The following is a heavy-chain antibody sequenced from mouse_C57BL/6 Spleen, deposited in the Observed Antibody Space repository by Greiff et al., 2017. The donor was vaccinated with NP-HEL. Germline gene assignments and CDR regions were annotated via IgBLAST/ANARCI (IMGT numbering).Heavy chain of an antibody. CDR2: IDPETGGT. Sequence: VQLQQSGAELVRPGASVTLSCKASGYTFTDYEMHWVKQTPVHGLEWIGAIDPETGGTAYNQKFKGKAILTADKSSSTAYMELRSLTSEDSAVYYCTRYGITTNYYAMDYWGQGTSVTVSS. CDR3: TRYGITTNYYAMDY. CDR1: GYTFTDYE. V-gene: IGHV1-15*01. J-gene: IGHJ4*01. D-gene: IGHD2-4*01.